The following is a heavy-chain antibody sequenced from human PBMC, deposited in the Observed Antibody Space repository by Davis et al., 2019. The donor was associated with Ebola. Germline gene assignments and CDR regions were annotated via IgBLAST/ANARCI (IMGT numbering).Heavy chain of an antibody. J-gene: IGHJ6*02. Sequence: GESLKISCEGSGYNFAIYWIGWVRQMPGKGLEWMGLIYPGDSDTRYSPSFQGHVTISADKSISTAYLQWNSLKASDTAMYYCARQGSFYYYYYGMDVWGQGTTVTVSS. V-gene: IGHV5-51*01. D-gene: IGHD3-10*01. CDR3: ARQGSFYYYYYGMDV. CDR1: GYNFAIYW. CDR2: IYPGDSDT.